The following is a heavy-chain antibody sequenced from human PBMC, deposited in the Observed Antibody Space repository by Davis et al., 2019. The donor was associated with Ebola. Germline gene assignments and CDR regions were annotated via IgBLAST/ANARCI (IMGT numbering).Heavy chain of an antibody. CDR3: AREKGPSYFDY. V-gene: IGHV3-21*01. J-gene: IGHJ4*02. CDR2: ISSSSSYI. CDR1: GGSFSGYY. Sequence: ETLSLTCAVYGGSFSGYYWSWIRQPPGKGLEWVSSISSSSSYIYYADSVKGRFTISRDNAKNSLYLQMNSLRAEDTAVYYCAREKGPSYFDYWGQGTLVTVSS.